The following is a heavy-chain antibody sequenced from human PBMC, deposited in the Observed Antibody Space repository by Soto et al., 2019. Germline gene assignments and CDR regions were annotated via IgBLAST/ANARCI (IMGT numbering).Heavy chain of an antibody. CDR3: ARLSRTTPVRVVH. CDR2: IIPIFGTA. Sequence: VSCTASGGPFSSYAISWVRQAPGQGLEWMGGIIPIFGTANYAQKFQGRVTITADKSTSTAYMELSSLRSEDTAAYYCARLSRTTPVRVVHWGQGSHVTASS. D-gene: IGHD3-10*01. CDR1: GGPFSSYA. V-gene: IGHV1-69*06. J-gene: IGHJ1*01.